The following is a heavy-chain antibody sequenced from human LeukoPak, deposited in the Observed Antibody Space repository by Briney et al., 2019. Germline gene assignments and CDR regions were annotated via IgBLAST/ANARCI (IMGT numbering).Heavy chain of an antibody. CDR2: ISYDGSNK. CDR3: AKDMDHDYDDYGFGY. V-gene: IGHV3-30*18. CDR1: GFTFSSYV. Sequence: GGSLRLSCAASGFTFSSYVMHWVRQAPGKGLEWVAFISYDGSNKYYADSVKGRCTISRDNSKNTVYLQMNSLRAEDTAVYYCAKDMDHDYDDYGFGYWGQGTPVTVSS. J-gene: IGHJ4*02. D-gene: IGHD4-17*01.